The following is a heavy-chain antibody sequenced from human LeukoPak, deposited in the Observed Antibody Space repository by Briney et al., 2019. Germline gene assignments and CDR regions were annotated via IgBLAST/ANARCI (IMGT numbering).Heavy chain of an antibody. V-gene: IGHV3-30-3*01. CDR3: ARDSRGSPFDY. D-gene: IGHD1-1*01. CDR2: ISYDGSNK. Sequence: GGSLRLSCAASGFTFSSYAMHWVRQALGKGLEWVAVISYDGSNKYYADSVKGRFTISRDNSKNTLYLQMNSLRAEDTAVYYCARDSRGSPFDYWGQGTLVTVSS. CDR1: GFTFSSYA. J-gene: IGHJ4*02.